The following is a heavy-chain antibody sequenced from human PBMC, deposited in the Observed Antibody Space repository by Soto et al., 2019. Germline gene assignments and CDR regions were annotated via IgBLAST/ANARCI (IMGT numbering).Heavy chain of an antibody. V-gene: IGHV4-4*01. CDR3: QAEDGIRDTVPVSAFLLNRSSDL. D-gene: IGHD2-15*01. Sequence: GKGLEWIGEIYHSGSTNYNPSLKSRVTISVDKSKNQFSLKLSSVTAPDTAFFFFQAEDGIRDTVPVSAFLLNRSSDL. J-gene: IGHJ2*01. CDR2: IYHSGST.